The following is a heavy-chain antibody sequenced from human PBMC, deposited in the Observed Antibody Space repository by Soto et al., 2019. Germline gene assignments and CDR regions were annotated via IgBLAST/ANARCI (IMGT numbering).Heavy chain of an antibody. CDR1: GFTFSSYA. V-gene: IGHV3-33*01. Sequence: QVQLVESGGGVVQPGRSLRLSCAASGFTFSSYAMYWVRQAPGKGLEWVAEIWYDGNNKYYADSVKGRFTISRDNSKNTVFLQMDSLRFEDTALYYCAREYSLAVVLPGYWGQGTLVTVSS. D-gene: IGHD2-15*01. CDR2: IWYDGNNK. J-gene: IGHJ4*02. CDR3: AREYSLAVVLPGY.